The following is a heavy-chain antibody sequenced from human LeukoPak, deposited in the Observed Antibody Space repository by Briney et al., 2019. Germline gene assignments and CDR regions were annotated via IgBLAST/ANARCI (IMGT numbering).Heavy chain of an antibody. V-gene: IGHV4-61*02. CDR3: ARTDFWSGPPGFDY. Sequence: SETLSLTCTVSGGSISSGSYYWSWIRQPAGKGLEWIGRIYTSGSTNYNPSLKSRVTISVDTSKNQFSLKLSSVTAADTAVYYCARTDFWSGPPGFDYWGQGTLVTVSS. CDR2: IYTSGST. D-gene: IGHD3-3*01. J-gene: IGHJ4*02. CDR1: GGSISSGSYY.